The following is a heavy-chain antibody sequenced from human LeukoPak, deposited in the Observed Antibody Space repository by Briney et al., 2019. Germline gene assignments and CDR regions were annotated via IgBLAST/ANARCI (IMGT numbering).Heavy chain of an antibody. V-gene: IGHV1-18*01. CDR1: GYTFSSFG. D-gene: IGHD2-15*01. CDR2: IGAYSGNT. J-gene: IGHJ5*02. Sequence: GASVTVSCKTSGYTFSSFGFSWVRQAPGQGLEWMAWIGAYSGNTDYAQKFQGRVIVTTDTSTSTAYMELRSLRSDDTAVYYCARDPSHCSGGSCYSGSGWFDPWGQGTLVTVSS. CDR3: ARDPSHCSGGSCYSGSGWFDP.